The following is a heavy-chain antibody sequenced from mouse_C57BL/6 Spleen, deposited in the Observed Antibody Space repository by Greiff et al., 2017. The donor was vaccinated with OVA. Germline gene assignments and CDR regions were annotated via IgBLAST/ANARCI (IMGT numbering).Heavy chain of an antibody. D-gene: IGHD1-1*01. V-gene: IGHV1-61*01. CDR2: IYPSDSET. CDR3: ARDYGSSLYWYFDV. CDR1: GYTFTSYW. Sequence: QVQLKQPGAELVRPGSSVKLSCKASGYTFTSYWMDWVKQRPGQGLEWIGNIYPSDSETHYNQKFKDKATLTVDKSSSTAYMQLSSLTSEDSAVYYCARDYGSSLYWYFDVWGTGTTVTVSS. J-gene: IGHJ1*03.